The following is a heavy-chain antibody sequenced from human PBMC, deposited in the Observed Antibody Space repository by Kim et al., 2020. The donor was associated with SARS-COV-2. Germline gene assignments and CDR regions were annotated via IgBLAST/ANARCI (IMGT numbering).Heavy chain of an antibody. CDR3: ARGDIVVVPALVVVITRSCYFDY. CDR2: INAGNGNT. J-gene: IGHJ4*02. V-gene: IGHV1-3*01. Sequence: ASVKVSCKASGYTFTSYAMHWVRQAPGQRLEWMGWINAGNGNTKYSQKFQGRVTITRDTSASTAYMELSSLRSEDTAVYYCARGDIVVVPALVVVITRSCYFDYWGQGTLVTVSS. CDR1: GYTFTSYA. D-gene: IGHD2-2*01.